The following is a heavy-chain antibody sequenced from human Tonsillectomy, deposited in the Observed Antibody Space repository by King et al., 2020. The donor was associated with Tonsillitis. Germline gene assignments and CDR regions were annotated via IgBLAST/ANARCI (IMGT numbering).Heavy chain of an antibody. CDR1: GYTFTSYY. V-gene: IGHV1-46*03. D-gene: IGHD3-3*01. CDR3: TRDPDDFWSGYYSFDY. Sequence: QVQLVESGAEVKKPGASVKVSCKASGYTFTSYYMHWARQAPGQGLEGMGKINPSGGSTYYAQKFQGRVTMTRDTSTSTVYMELSSLRSEDTAVYYCTRDPDDFWSGYYSFDYWGQGTLVTVSS. J-gene: IGHJ4*02. CDR2: INPSGGST.